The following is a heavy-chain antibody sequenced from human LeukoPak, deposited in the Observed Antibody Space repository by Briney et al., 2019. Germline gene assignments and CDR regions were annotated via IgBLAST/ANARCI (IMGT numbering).Heavy chain of an antibody. D-gene: IGHD5-12*01. Sequence: PSETLSLTCTVSGGSITSDSYYWVWVRQPPGKGLKWTGSIKYGGTTFYSSSLQSRITLSMDASKNQFSLRLTSVTAADTAVYYCARLGTYSGNLFDNWGQGTLVTVSS. J-gene: IGHJ4*02. CDR3: ARLGTYSGNLFDN. CDR2: IKYGGTT. CDR1: GGSITSDSYY. V-gene: IGHV4-39*01.